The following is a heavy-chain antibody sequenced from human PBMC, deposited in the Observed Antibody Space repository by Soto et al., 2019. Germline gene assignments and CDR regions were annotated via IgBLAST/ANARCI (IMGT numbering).Heavy chain of an antibody. CDR3: AKIQREYSGYDPTSPIYYFDY. Sequence: PSETLSLTCTVSGGSISSSSYYWGWIRQPPGKGLEWIGNIYYSGSTNYNPSLKSRVTISVDTSKNQFSLKLSSVTAADTAVYYCAKIQREYSGYDPTSPIYYFDYWGQGTLVTVSS. V-gene: IGHV4-39*07. CDR2: IYYSGST. CDR1: GGSISSSSYY. D-gene: IGHD5-12*01. J-gene: IGHJ4*02.